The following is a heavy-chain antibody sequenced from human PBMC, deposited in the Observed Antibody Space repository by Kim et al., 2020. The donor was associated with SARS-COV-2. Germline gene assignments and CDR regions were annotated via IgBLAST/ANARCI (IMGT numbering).Heavy chain of an antibody. D-gene: IGHD2-15*01. CDR2: ISSSSSTI. J-gene: IGHJ3*02. CDR1: GFTFSSYS. Sequence: GGSLRLSCAASGFTFSSYSMNWVRQAPGKGLEWVSYISSSSSTIYYADSVKGRFTISRDNAKNSLYLQMNSLRDEDTAVYYCARDTTGSYCSGGSCYSYDAFDIWGQGTMVTVSS. V-gene: IGHV3-48*02. CDR3: ARDTTGSYCSGGSCYSYDAFDI.